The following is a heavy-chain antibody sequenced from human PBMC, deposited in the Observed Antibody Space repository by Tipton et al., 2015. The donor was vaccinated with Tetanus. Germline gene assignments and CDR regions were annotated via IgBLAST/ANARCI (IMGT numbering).Heavy chain of an antibody. CDR1: GFTFSSYS. CDR3: ARDRGGRIDAFDI. V-gene: IGHV3-21*01. J-gene: IGHJ3*02. D-gene: IGHD3-16*01. Sequence: GSLRLSCAASGFTFSSYSMNWVRQAPGKGLEWVSSISSSSSYIYYADSVKGRFTISRDNAKNSLYLQMNSLRAEDTVVYHCARDRGGRIDAFDIWGQGTMVTVSS. CDR2: ISSSSSYI.